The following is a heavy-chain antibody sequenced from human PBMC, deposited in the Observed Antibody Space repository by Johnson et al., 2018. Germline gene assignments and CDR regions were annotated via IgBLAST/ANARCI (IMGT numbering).Heavy chain of an antibody. CDR1: GYSFTSYW. CDR2: ISPSDSDT. J-gene: IGHJ6*02. CDR3: ARFPGIDYGMDV. V-gene: IGHV5-51*01. D-gene: IGHD3-10*01. Sequence: EVQLLESGAGVKKPGESLKISCKGSGYSFTSYWIGWVRQMPGKGLAWMGIISPSDSDTRYSASLQGQVTISADKSISTAHLQWSSLKASATAMYDCARFPGIDYGMDVWVQGTTVTVSS.